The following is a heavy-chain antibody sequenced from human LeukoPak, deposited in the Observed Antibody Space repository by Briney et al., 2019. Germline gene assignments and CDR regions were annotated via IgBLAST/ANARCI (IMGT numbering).Heavy chain of an antibody. J-gene: IGHJ4*02. CDR1: GFTFSSYG. Sequence: GGSLRLSCAASGFTFSSYGMHWVRQAPGKGLEWVAVISYDGSNKYYADSVKGRFTISRDNSKNTLYLQMNSLRAEGTAVYYCAKSKAITFGGVIPNFDYWGQGTLVTVSS. CDR3: AKSKAITFGGVIPNFDY. CDR2: ISYDGSNK. D-gene: IGHD3-16*02. V-gene: IGHV3-30*18.